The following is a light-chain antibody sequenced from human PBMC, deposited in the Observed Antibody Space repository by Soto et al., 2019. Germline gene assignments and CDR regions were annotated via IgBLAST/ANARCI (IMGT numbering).Light chain of an antibody. CDR3: QQYDSVPLT. J-gene: IGKJ4*01. CDR2: AAS. V-gene: IGKV1-9*01. Sequence: DIQLTQSPSFLSAAVEDRVTITCRASQGISSYLAWYQQKPGKAPKLLIYAASTLQSGVPSRFSGSGSGTEFTLTISSLQPEDIATYYCQQYDSVPLTFGGGTKVDI. CDR1: QGISSY.